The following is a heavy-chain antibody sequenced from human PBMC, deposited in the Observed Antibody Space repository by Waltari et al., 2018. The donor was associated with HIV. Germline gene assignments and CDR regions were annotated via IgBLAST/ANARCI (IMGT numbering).Heavy chain of an antibody. CDR1: GFTFANFG. CDR3: ARGYSSSRWIPLYH. Sequence: QVQLVESGGGAVQPGTSLTLSCAVSGFTFANFGIHWGRQSPGKGLEWLAVFWSDGVEISYADSVKGRFTISKDSSQKTLYLHLTSLRAEDTALYYCARGYSSSRWIPLYHWGRGTLVTVSS. D-gene: IGHD6-6*01. J-gene: IGHJ4*02. CDR2: FWSDGVEI. V-gene: IGHV3-33*01.